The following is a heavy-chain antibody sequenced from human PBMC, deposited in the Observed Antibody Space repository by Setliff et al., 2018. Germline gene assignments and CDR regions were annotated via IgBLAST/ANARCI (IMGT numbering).Heavy chain of an antibody. J-gene: IGHJ4*02. Sequence: PSETLSLTCTVSGGSISSGSYYWSWIRQPAGKGLEWIGHIYTSGSTNYNPSLKSRVTISVDTSKNQFSLKLSSVTAADTAVDYCASRGLTIPGDLFDYWGQGTLVTVSS. CDR3: ASRGLTIPGDLFDY. CDR1: GGSISSGSYY. V-gene: IGHV4-61*09. CDR2: IYTSGST. D-gene: IGHD2-2*02.